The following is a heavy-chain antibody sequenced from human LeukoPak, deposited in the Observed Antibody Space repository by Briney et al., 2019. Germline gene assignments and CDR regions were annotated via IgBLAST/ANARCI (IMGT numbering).Heavy chain of an antibody. D-gene: IGHD5-24*01. J-gene: IGHJ3*01. CDR2: IYASGNT. V-gene: IGHV4-61*02. CDR1: GASVSTTAYF. Sequence: SQTLSLTCSVSGASVSTTAYFWNWIRQPAGEGLEWIGRIYASGNTHYNPSLKSRVTMSLDTSKNQFSLTMNSVTAAHSAVYFCASYREAYDLYPHGLDVWGRGTVVTVSS. CDR3: ASYREAYDLYPHGLDV.